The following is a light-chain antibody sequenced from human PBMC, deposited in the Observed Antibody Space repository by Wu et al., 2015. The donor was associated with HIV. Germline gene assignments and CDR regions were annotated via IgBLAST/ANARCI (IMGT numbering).Light chain of an antibody. CDR1: QSVDRY. J-gene: IGKJ5*01. V-gene: IGKV3-11*01. CDR2: DTS. Sequence: PGEDDHRLLRGPSQSVDRYLASVPTKTYGHGVPRLLIYDTSTRATGIPARFSGSGSGTDFTLTISSLEPEDFAVYYCQQRLNWPPVTFGQGTRLEIK. CDR3: QQRLNWPPVT.